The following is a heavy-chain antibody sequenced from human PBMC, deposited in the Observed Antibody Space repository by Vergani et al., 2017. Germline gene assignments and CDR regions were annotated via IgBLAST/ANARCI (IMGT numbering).Heavy chain of an antibody. CDR3: ARDPSIPHYYYMDV. CDR1: GFTFSSYA. D-gene: IGHD2-21*01. Sequence: EVQLLESGGGLVQPGGSLRLSCAASGFTFSSYAMSWVRQAPGKGLEWVSAISGSGGSTYYADSVKGRFTISRDNSKNTLYLQMNSLRAEDTAVYYCARDPSIPHYYYMDVWGKGTTVTVSS. V-gene: IGHV3-23*01. J-gene: IGHJ6*03. CDR2: ISGSGGST.